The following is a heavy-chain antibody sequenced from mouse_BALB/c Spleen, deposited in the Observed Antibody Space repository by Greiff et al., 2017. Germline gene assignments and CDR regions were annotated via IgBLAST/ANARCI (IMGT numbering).Heavy chain of an antibody. CDR2: IWGDGST. J-gene: IGHJ4*01. V-gene: IGHV2-6-7*01. CDR1: GFSLTGYG. Sequence: VQLQESGPGLVAPSQSLSITCTVSGFSLTGYGVNWVRQPPGKGLEWLGMIWGDGSTDYNSALKSRLSISKDNSKSQVFLKMNSLQTDDTARYYCARDEGYYYYAMDYWGQGTSVTVSS. CDR3: ARDEGYYYYAMDY. D-gene: IGHD2-14*01.